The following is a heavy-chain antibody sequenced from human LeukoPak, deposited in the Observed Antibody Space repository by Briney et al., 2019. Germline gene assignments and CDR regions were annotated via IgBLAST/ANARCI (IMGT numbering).Heavy chain of an antibody. CDR3: ARDGSGSLKLVS. CDR2: ISAYNGNT. D-gene: IGHD3-10*01. Sequence: ASVKVSCKASGYTFTSYGISWVRQAPGQGLEWMGWISAYNGNTNYAQKFQGWVTMTRDTSISTAYMELSRLRSDDTAVYYCARDGSGSLKLVSWGQGTLVTVSS. CDR1: GYTFTSYG. V-gene: IGHV1-18*01. J-gene: IGHJ4*02.